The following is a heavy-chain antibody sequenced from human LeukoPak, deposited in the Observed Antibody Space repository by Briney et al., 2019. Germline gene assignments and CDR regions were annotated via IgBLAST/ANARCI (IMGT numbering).Heavy chain of an antibody. CDR3: ATRDYTSSKY. D-gene: IGHD2-2*01. CDR2: ISWNSGSI. V-gene: IGHV3-9*01. J-gene: IGHJ4*02. CDR1: GFTFDDYA. Sequence: GGSLRLSCAASGFTFDDYAMHWVRQAPGKGLEWVSGISWNSGSIGYADSVKGRFTISRDNAKNTLYLEMNSLRAEDTAVYYCATRDYTSSKYWGQGTLVTVSP.